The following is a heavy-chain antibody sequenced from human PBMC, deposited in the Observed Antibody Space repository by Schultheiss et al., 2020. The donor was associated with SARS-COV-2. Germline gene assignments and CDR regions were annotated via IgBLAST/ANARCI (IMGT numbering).Heavy chain of an antibody. D-gene: IGHD2-15*01. V-gene: IGHV4-30-4*01. Sequence: LRLSCTVSGGSISNVDYYWSWIRQPPGKGLEWIGEIYHSGSTNYNPSLKSRVTISVDTSKNQFSLKLSSVTAADTAVYYCARRGGYYYYGMDVWGQGTTVTVSS. CDR1: GGSISNVDYY. CDR3: ARRGGYYYYGMDV. J-gene: IGHJ6*02. CDR2: IYHSGST.